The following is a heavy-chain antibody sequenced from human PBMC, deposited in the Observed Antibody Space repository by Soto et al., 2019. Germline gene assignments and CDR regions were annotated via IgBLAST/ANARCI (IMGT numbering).Heavy chain of an antibody. J-gene: IGHJ4*02. Sequence: QVQLQESGPGLVKPSETLSLTCTVSGGSVSPYYWSWVRQPPGKGLEWIAYIYYDGTTNYNPSLKSRVTVSVDTSKNQFSLELTSVTAADTAVYYCASGRHWLDYWGQGTLLTVSS. V-gene: IGHV4-59*02. CDR3: ASGRHWLDY. CDR1: GGSVSPYY. CDR2: IYYDGTT. D-gene: IGHD6-19*01.